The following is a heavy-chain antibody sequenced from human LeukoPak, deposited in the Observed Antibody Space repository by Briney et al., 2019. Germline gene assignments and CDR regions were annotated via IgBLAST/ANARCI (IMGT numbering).Heavy chain of an antibody. CDR1: GFTFSSYA. D-gene: IGHD6-19*01. J-gene: IGHJ4*02. CDR3: TTGSGWFPSFDY. Sequence: PGGSLRLSCAASGFTFSSYAMSWVRQAPGKGLEWVGRIKSKTDGGTTDYAAPVKGRFTISRDDSKNTLFLQMNSLKTEDTAVYYCTTGSGWFPSFDYWGQGTLVTVSS. V-gene: IGHV3-15*01. CDR2: IKSKTDGGTT.